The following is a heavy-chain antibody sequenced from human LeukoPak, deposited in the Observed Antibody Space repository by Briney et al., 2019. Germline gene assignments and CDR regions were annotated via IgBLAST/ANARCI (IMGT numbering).Heavy chain of an antibody. CDR2: INHSGST. CDR1: SGSFSGYY. J-gene: IGHJ5*02. CDR3: ARNFLRRNWDWFDP. V-gene: IGHV4-34*01. Sequence: SETLSLTCAIYSGSFSGYYWSWIRQPPGKGLEWIGEINHSGSTNYNPSLKSRVTISVDTSKNQFSLKPSSVTAADTAVYYCARNFLRRNWDWFDPWGQGTLVTVPS. D-gene: IGHD5-12*01.